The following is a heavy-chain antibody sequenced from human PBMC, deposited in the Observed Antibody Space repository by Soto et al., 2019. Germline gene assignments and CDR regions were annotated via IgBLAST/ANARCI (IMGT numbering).Heavy chain of an antibody. J-gene: IGHJ4*02. CDR2: INLSGRT. D-gene: IGHD3-16*02. CDR3: ARVMEDHVWGTYRYLDH. V-gene: IGHV4-34*01. CDR1: NGAFTDYY. Sequence: WETLSLTCAVFNGAFTDYYWSWIRQAPGKGLDWIGEINLSGRTNYNPSLERRVSISMDPSKNQVYLRLSSVTAADTAVYYCARVMEDHVWGTYRYLDHWGQGTLVTVSS.